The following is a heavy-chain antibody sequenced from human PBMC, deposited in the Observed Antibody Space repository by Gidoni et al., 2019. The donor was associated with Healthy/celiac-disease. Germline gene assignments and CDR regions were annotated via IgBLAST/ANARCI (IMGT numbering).Heavy chain of an antibody. J-gene: IGHJ6*02. Sequence: QVQLQQWGAGLLKPSETLSLTCAGYGGSFSGYYWSGIRQPPGKGLEWIGALTHSGSTNYTPSLKSRVTISVDTSKNQFSLKLSSVTAADTAVYYCARVRTYYYDSSGYTYYYYYGMDVWGQGTTVTVSS. CDR1: GGSFSGYY. CDR3: ARVRTYYYDSSGYTYYYYYGMDV. CDR2: LTHSGST. V-gene: IGHV4-34*01. D-gene: IGHD3-22*01.